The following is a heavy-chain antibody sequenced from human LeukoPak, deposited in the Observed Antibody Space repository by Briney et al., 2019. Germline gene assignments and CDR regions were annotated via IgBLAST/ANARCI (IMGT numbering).Heavy chain of an antibody. CDR3: ARGYDYGDYVGDFDY. CDR1: GYTFTSYP. Sequence: ASVKVPCKASGYTFTSYPISWVRQAPGQGLEWMGRITTYNGNTNYAQKLQGRVTMTTDTSTSTAYMDLRGLRSDDTAAYYCARGYDYGDYVGDFDYWGQGTLVTVSS. D-gene: IGHD4-17*01. CDR2: ITTYNGNT. V-gene: IGHV1-18*01. J-gene: IGHJ4*02.